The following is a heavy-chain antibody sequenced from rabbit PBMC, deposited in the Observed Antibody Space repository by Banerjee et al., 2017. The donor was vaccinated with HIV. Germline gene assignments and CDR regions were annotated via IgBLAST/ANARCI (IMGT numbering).Heavy chain of an antibody. D-gene: IGHD8-1*01. V-gene: IGHV1S45*01. CDR3: ARDPVIAGSAYYDL. CDR1: GFSFSNKAV. Sequence: QEQLVESGGGLVRPEGSLKLSRTASGFSFSNKAVMCWVRQAPGKGLQWIACINAVTGISDSTYYASWAKGRFTISETSSTTVTLQMTSLTAADTATYFCARDPVIAGSAYYDLWGPGTLVTVS. CDR2: INAVTGISDST. J-gene: IGHJ4*01.